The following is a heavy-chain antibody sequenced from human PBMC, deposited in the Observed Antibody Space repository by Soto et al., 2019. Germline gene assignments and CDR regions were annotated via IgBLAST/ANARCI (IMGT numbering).Heavy chain of an antibody. V-gene: IGHV3-11*06. J-gene: IGHJ4*02. Sequence: GGSLRLSCAASGFTFSDYYMSWIRQAPGKGLEWVSYISSSSSYTNYADSVKGRFTISRDNAKNSLYLQMNSLRAEDTAVYYCARDPVYYYDSSGYYFDYWGQGTLVTVSS. CDR3: ARDPVYYYDSSGYYFDY. D-gene: IGHD3-22*01. CDR1: GFTFSDYY. CDR2: ISSSSSYT.